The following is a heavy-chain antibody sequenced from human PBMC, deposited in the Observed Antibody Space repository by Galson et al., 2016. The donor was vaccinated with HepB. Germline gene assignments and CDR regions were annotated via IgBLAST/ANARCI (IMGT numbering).Heavy chain of an antibody. CDR2: IWYDGSNL. CDR1: GFSFSNHG. V-gene: IGHV3-33*06. D-gene: IGHD3-16*01. Sequence: SLRLSCAASGFSFSNHGMHWVRQAPGKGLEWVAVIWYDGSNLYYADSVRGRFTISRDNSNNTLFLQMDSLRADDTAVYYCAKDGDTDGFRVKYYFDSWGQGTLVTVSS. CDR3: AKDGDTDGFRVKYYFDS. J-gene: IGHJ4*02.